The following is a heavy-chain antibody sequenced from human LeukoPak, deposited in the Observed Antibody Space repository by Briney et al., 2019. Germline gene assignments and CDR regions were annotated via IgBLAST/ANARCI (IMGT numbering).Heavy chain of an antibody. J-gene: IGHJ4*02. CDR3: ARQGSAYYFGL. CDR1: GGSISSSSYY. CDR2: VYYSGRT. V-gene: IGHV4-39*01. Sequence: SETLSLTCTVSGGSISSSSYYWGWIRQPPGKELQWIASVYYSGRTNYSPSLKSRVTISVDTSEKQFSLQLNSVTAADTAVYYCARQGSAYYFGLWGQGLLVTVSS. D-gene: IGHD2-15*01.